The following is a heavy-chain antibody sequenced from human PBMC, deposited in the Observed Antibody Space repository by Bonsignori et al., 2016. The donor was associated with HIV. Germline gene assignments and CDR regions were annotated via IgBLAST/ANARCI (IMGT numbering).Heavy chain of an antibody. Sequence: QVQLQESGPGLVKPSETLSLTCAVSGYSISSGYYWGWIRQPPGKGLEWIGSIYHSGSTFYNPSLKSRVTISLDTSKNQFSLKLSSVTAADTAVYYCARDGPLGYCSGTSCSNWFDPGARDPGHRL. CDR1: GYSISSGYY. CDR3: ARDGPLGYCSGTSCSNWFDP. CDR2: IYHSGST. V-gene: IGHV4-38-2*02. D-gene: IGHD2-2*01. J-gene: IGHJ5*02.